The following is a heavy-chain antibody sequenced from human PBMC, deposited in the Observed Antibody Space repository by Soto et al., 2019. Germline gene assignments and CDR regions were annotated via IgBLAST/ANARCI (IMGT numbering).Heavy chain of an antibody. CDR1: GFTFSSYR. V-gene: IGHV3-33*06. D-gene: IGHD2-8*01. CDR3: AKGSVLRVVEAPLAILGGVDV. J-gene: IGHJ6*02. CDR2: MSYDGSHE. Sequence: GGSLRLSCVASGFTFSSYRMHRVRQAPGKGLEWVAVMSYDGSHEYYADSVKGRFTISRDNSKTILYLQMNSLRLEDTAVYYCAKGSVLRVVEAPLAILGGVDVWGHGAMVTFSS.